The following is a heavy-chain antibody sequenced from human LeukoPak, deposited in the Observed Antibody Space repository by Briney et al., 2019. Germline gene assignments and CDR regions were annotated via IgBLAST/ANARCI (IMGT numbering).Heavy chain of an antibody. Sequence: ASVKVSCKASGYTFTGYYMHWVRQAPGQGLEWMGRINPNSGGTNYAQKFQGRVTMTRDTSISTAYMELSRLRSDDTAVYYCARVHSEPRRYSSFDYWGQGTLVTVSS. J-gene: IGHJ4*02. D-gene: IGHD6-19*01. CDR1: GYTFTGYY. CDR2: INPNSGGT. CDR3: ARVHSEPRRYSSFDY. V-gene: IGHV1-2*06.